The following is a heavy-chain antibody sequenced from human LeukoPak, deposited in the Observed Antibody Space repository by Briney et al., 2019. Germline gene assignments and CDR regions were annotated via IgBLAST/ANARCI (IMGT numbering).Heavy chain of an antibody. J-gene: IGHJ4*02. CDR1: GGSFSGYY. D-gene: IGHD3/OR15-3a*01. Sequence: PSETLSLTCAVYGGSFSGYYWSWIRQPPGKGLEWIGEINRSGSTNYNPSLKSRVTISVDTSKNQFSLKLSSVTAADTAVYYCARGRWTIYWGQGTLVTVSS. CDR3: ARGRWTIY. V-gene: IGHV4-34*01. CDR2: INRSGST.